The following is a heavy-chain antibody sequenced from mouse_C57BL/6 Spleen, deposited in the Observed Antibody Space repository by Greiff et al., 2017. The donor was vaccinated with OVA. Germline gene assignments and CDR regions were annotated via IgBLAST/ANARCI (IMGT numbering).Heavy chain of an antibody. CDR2: IDPSDSET. V-gene: IGHV1-52*01. CDR3: AKASYYYGSRAWLAY. CDR1: GYTFTSYW. J-gene: IGHJ3*01. D-gene: IGHD1-1*01. Sequence: VQLQQPGAELVRPGSSVKLSCKASGYTFTSYWMHWVKQRPIQGLEWIGNIDPSDSETHYNQKFKDHATLTVDKSFSTAYMQLSSLTSEDSAVYYCAKASYYYGSRAWLAYWGQGTLVTVSA.